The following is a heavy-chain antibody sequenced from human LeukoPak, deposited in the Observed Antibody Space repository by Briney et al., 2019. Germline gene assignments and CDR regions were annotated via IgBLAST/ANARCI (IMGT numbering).Heavy chain of an antibody. J-gene: IGHJ4*02. CDR1: GFTFSSYA. Sequence: GGSLRLSCAASGFTFSSYAMHWVRQATGKGLEWVSGIGTAGDTYYAGSVKGRFTISRENAKNSLYLQMNSLTAGDTAVYYCAGAGSETQWRAFDFWGQGALVTVFS. CDR2: IGTAGDT. D-gene: IGHD6-19*01. V-gene: IGHV3-13*01. CDR3: AGAGSETQWRAFDF.